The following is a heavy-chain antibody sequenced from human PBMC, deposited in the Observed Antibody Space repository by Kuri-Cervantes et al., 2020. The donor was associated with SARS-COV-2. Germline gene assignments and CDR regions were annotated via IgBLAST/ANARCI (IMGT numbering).Heavy chain of an antibody. CDR3: TTLIDY. CDR2: IRGKANNYAT. Sequence: ETLSLTCEASGFLFSASAIHWVRQASGKGLEWVGRIRGKANNYATAYVAPVKGRFTISRDDSKNMAYLQINSLKTEDTAVYYCTTLIDYWGQGTLVTVSS. CDR1: GFLFSASA. V-gene: IGHV3-73*01. J-gene: IGHJ4*02.